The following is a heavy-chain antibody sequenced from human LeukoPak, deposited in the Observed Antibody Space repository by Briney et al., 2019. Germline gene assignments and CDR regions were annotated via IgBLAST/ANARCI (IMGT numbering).Heavy chain of an antibody. D-gene: IGHD1-26*01. J-gene: IGHJ4*02. CDR3: ARGPVGGSYFDY. CDR1: GGSFSGYY. Sequence: SETLSLTCAVYGGSFSGYYWSWIRQPPGKGLEWIGEINHSGSTNYNPSLKSRVTISVDTSKNQFSLKLSSVTAADTAVYYCARGPVGGSYFDYWGQGTLVTVSS. CDR2: INHSGST. V-gene: IGHV4-34*01.